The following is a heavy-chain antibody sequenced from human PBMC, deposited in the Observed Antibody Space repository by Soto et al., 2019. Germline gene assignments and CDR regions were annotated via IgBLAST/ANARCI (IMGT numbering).Heavy chain of an antibody. V-gene: IGHV4-31*03. Sequence: TLSLTSTVSGGSISSGGYYWSWIRQHPGKGLEWIGYIYYSGSTYYNPSLKSRVTISVDTSKNQFSLKLSSVTAADAAVYYCARESRTYDSSSFDYWGQGTLVTVSS. CDR2: IYYSGST. CDR1: GGSISSGGYY. D-gene: IGHD6-6*01. J-gene: IGHJ4*02. CDR3: ARESRTYDSSSFDY.